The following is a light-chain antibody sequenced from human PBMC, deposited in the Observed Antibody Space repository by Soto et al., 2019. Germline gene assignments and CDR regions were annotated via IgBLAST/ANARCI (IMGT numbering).Light chain of an antibody. Sequence: EIVMTQSPATLSVSPGERATLSCRASQSISSSLAWYQQKPGQPPRLLIYGASTRATGIPARFSGSGSGTEFTLTISSLQSEDFAVYYCQQYKNWWTFGQGTKVDI. CDR1: QSISSS. CDR2: GAS. V-gene: IGKV3-15*01. CDR3: QQYKNWWT. J-gene: IGKJ1*01.